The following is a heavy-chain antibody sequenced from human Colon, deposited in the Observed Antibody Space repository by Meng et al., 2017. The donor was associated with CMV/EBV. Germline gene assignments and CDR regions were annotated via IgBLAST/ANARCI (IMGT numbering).Heavy chain of an antibody. J-gene: IGHJ4*02. CDR2: ISPYNGDT. Sequence: QAQLVQSGAEVKKPGASVKVSCKTSGYTFTNFGISWVRQAPGQGLEWMAYISPYNGDTNYAQRFQGRVALTTDTSTSTVHMELGSLTSDDTAMYYCARELARGGYWGQGTLVTVSS. V-gene: IGHV1-18*01. CDR1: GYTFTNFG. CDR3: ARELARGGY.